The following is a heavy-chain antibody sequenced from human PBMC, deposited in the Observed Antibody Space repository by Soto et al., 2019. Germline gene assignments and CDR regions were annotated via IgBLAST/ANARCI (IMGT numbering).Heavy chain of an antibody. CDR2: VYYRGRS. Sequence: PLEILSLTCTVSGGSVTNSSYYWGWIRQSPGKGLEWIGSVYYRGRSYSKSSVKSRVTISVDTSKNRFSLSLNSVTASDTAVYFCVSQRTTVPTQAYFDYWGPGALVTVSS. J-gene: IGHJ4*02. CDR3: VSQRTTVPTQAYFDY. CDR1: GGSVTNSSYY. D-gene: IGHD4-17*01. V-gene: IGHV4-39*01.